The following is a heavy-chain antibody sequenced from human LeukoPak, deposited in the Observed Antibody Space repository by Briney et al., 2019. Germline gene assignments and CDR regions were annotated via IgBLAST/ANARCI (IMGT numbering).Heavy chain of an antibody. CDR3: ARVYSYGYYFDY. D-gene: IGHD5-18*01. CDR1: GFTFSSYE. J-gene: IGHJ4*02. V-gene: IGHV3-48*03. CDR2: ISSSGSTI. Sequence: GGSLRLSCAASGFTFSSYEMNWVRQAPGEGLEWVSYISSSGSTIYYADSVKGRFTISRDNAKNSLYLQMNSLRAEDTAVYYCARVYSYGYYFDYWGQGTPVTVSS.